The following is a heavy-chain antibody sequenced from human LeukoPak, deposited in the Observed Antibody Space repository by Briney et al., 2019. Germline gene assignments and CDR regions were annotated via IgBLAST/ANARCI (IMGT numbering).Heavy chain of an antibody. CDR2: IYHSGST. D-gene: IGHD6-13*01. Sequence: SETLSLTCAVYGGSFSGYYWSWIRQPPGKGLEWIGEIYHSGSTNYNPSLKSRVTISVDKSKNQFSLRLSSVTAADTAVYYCAREKVAAAGLDYWGQGTLVTVSS. CDR3: AREKVAAAGLDY. V-gene: IGHV4-34*01. CDR1: GGSFSGYY. J-gene: IGHJ4*02.